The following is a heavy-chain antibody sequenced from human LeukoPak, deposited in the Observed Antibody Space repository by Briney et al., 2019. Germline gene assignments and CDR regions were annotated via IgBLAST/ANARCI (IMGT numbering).Heavy chain of an antibody. CDR3: ARGDSSGYHS. CDR1: GFTFSRYW. V-gene: IGHV3-21*01. J-gene: IGHJ4*02. D-gene: IGHD3-22*01. Sequence: PGGSLRLSCAASGFTFSRYWMSWVRQAPGKGLEWVSSISSSSSYIYYADSVKGRFTISRDNAKNSLYLQMNSLRAEDTAVYYCARGDSSGYHSWGQGTLVTVSS. CDR2: ISSSSSYI.